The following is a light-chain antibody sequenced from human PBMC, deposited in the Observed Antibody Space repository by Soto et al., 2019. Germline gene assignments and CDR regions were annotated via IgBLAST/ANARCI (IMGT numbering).Light chain of an antibody. Sequence: AIRMTQSPSSFSASTGDRVTITCRASQGISSYLAWYQQKPGTAPKLLIHAASTLQSGVPSRFSGSGSGTDFTLTISCLQSEDFATYYCQQYYSYPFTFGPGTKVDIK. CDR3: QQYYSYPFT. V-gene: IGKV1-8*01. CDR2: AAS. J-gene: IGKJ3*01. CDR1: QGISSY.